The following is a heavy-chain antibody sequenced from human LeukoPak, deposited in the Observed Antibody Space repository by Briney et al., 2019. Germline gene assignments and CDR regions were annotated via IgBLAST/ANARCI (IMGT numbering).Heavy chain of an antibody. D-gene: IGHD1-1*01. CDR2: IYHSGST. V-gene: IGHV4-4*02. J-gene: IGHJ3*02. Sequence: SETLSLTCAVSGGSISSSYWWSWIRQPPGKGLEWIREIYHSGSTYYNLSLKSRVTISVDTSKNQFSLKLSSVTAADTAVYYCARDGYPDAFDIWGQGTMVTVSS. CDR3: ARDGYPDAFDI. CDR1: GGSISSSYW.